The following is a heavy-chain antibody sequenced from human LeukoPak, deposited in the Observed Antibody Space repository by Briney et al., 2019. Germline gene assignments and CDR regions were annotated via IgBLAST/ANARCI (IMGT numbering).Heavy chain of an antibody. CDR1: GFSFRSDA. Sequence: GGALRLSCAPSGFSFRSDAMGEVGGGPGKRQEWVSAISGSGGSTYYADSVKGRFTISRDNSKNTLYLQMNSLRAEDTAVYYCARRNIAAAALDYWGQGTLVTVSS. J-gene: IGHJ4*02. CDR3: ARRNIAAAALDY. V-gene: IGHV3-23*01. D-gene: IGHD6-13*01. CDR2: ISGSGGST.